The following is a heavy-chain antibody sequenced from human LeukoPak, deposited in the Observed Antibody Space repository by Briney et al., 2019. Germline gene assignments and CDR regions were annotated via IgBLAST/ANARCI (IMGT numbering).Heavy chain of an antibody. CDR1: GYSISSGYY. CDR2: INHSGST. CDR3: APWTREKRGGQQLVLDY. D-gene: IGHD6-13*01. V-gene: IGHV4-38-2*02. J-gene: IGHJ4*02. Sequence: SETLSLTCTVSGYSISSGYYWGWIRQPPGKGLEWIGEINHSGSTNYNPSLKSRVTISVDTSKNQFSLKLSSVTAADTAVYYCAPWTREKRGGQQLVLDYWGQGTLVTVSS.